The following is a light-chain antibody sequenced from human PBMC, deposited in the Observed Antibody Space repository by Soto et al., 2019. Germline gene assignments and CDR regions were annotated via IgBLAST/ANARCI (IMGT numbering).Light chain of an antibody. V-gene: IGKV1-17*01. CDR1: QGIRSG. J-gene: IGKJ4*01. Sequence: DIQMTQSPSSLSASVGDRVTITCRASQGIRSGLGWYQQKPGKAPKRRIDAASSLQSGVPSRFSGSGSGTEFTLTISSLQPEDFATYYCLQHNTYPLTFGGGTKVDIK. CDR2: AAS. CDR3: LQHNTYPLT.